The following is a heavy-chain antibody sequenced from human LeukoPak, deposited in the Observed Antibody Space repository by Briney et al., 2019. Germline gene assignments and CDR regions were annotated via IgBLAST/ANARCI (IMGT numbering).Heavy chain of an antibody. Sequence: PSETLSLTCAVYGGSFSGYYWSWIRQPPGKGLEWIGEINHSGSTNYNPSLKSRVTISVDTSKNQFSLKLSSVTAADTAVYYYARSEALFVKAFDIWGQGTMVTVSS. V-gene: IGHV4-34*01. CDR2: INHSGST. CDR3: ARSEALFVKAFDI. J-gene: IGHJ3*02. CDR1: GGSFSGYY. D-gene: IGHD2-21*01.